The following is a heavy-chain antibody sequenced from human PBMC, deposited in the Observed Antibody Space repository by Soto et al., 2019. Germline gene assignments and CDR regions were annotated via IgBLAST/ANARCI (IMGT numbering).Heavy chain of an antibody. D-gene: IGHD2-2*01. CDR3: TRDRLDIVVVPAAIGYYYYGMDV. CDR2: IYYSGST. J-gene: IGHJ6*02. V-gene: IGHV4-31*03. Sequence: SETLSLTCTVSGSSISSGGYYWSWIRQHPGKGLEWIGYIYYSGSTYYNPSLKSRVTISVDTSKNQFSLKLSSVTAADTAVYYCTRDRLDIVVVPAAIGYYYYGMDVWGQGTTVTISS. CDR1: GSSISSGGYY.